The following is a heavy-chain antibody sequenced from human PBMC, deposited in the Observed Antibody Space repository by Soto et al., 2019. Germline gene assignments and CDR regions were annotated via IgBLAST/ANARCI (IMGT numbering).Heavy chain of an antibody. Sequence: ASVKVSCKASGYTFTGYYMHWVRQAPGQGLEWMGWINPNSGGTNYAQKFQGWVTMTRDTSISTAYMELSRLRSDDTAVYYCARDPDYSSGWYEYWGQGTLVTVS. J-gene: IGHJ4*02. D-gene: IGHD6-19*01. CDR2: INPNSGGT. CDR1: GYTFTGYY. V-gene: IGHV1-2*04. CDR3: ARDPDYSSGWYEY.